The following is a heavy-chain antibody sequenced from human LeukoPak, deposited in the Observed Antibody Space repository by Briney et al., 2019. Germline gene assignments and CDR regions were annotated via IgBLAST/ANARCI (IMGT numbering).Heavy chain of an antibody. CDR3: ASLTVSAVTTTNWFDP. CDR2: IYYSGST. D-gene: IGHD4-17*01. Sequence: SETLSLTCTVSGGSISSYYWNWIRQPPGKGLEWLGHIYYSGSTSYNPSLKSRVSISVDTSNNLFHLKLSSVTAADTAVYYCASLTVSAVTTTNWFDPWGQGTLVTVSS. J-gene: IGHJ5*02. V-gene: IGHV4-59*08. CDR1: GGSISSYY.